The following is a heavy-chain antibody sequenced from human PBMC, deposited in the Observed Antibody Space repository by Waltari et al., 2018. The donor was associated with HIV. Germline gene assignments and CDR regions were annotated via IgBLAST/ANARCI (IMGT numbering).Heavy chain of an antibody. CDR1: GASISDHH. J-gene: IGHJ4*02. Sequence: QVHLQESGPGLVKPSETLSLTCSVSGASISDHHWTWIRQTPGKGLEWIGNVHYTGTTKDNPSLMSRVAISVDTSQAQFSLRLNSVTAADTAVYYCARVKAYYYDNSGFYFFDYWGRGSLVTVSS. CDR3: ARVKAYYYDNSGFYFFDY. D-gene: IGHD3-22*01. V-gene: IGHV4-59*11. CDR2: VHYTGTT.